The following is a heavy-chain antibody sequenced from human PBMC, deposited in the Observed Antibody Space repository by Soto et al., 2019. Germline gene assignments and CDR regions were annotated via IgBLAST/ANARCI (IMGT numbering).Heavy chain of an antibody. D-gene: IGHD1-1*01. CDR3: ARGGLSTRTFDY. V-gene: IGHV5-51*01. CDR2: IYPSDSDT. Sequence: GESLKISCKGSGYNFAGYWIAWVRQMPGKGLELMGIIYPSDSDTRYRPSFQGQVTISADKSISSAYLQWSSLRASDTAMYYCARGGLSTRTFDYWGQGTPVTVSS. J-gene: IGHJ4*02. CDR1: GYNFAGYW.